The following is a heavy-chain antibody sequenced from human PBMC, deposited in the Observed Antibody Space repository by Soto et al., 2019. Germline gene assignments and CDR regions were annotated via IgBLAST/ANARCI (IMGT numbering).Heavy chain of an antibody. J-gene: IGHJ4*02. V-gene: IGHV3-9*01. CDR3: AKGWTVTQYYFDY. CDR1: GFTFEDFA. Sequence: CLRLSCAASGFTFEDFAMHCVRQVPGKGLEWVSGISWNSGSKGYAESVKGRFTISRDNSKNTLYLQMNSLRAEDTAVYYCAKGWTVTQYYFDYWGQGTLVTVSS. D-gene: IGHD4-17*01. CDR2: ISWNSGSK.